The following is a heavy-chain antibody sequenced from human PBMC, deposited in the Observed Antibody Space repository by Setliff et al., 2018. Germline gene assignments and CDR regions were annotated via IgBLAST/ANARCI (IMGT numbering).Heavy chain of an antibody. D-gene: IGHD3-3*01. J-gene: IGHJ6*03. CDR2: INHSGDT. Sequence: KSSETLSLTCAVSGDSISSGNWWSWVRQPPEKGLEWIGEINHSGDTNYNPSLTRRVTIAVDTSKNQFSLKLSSVTAADPAVYCCVSMSGFLYMDVWGKGTTVTVSS. CDR3: VSMSGFLYMDV. V-gene: IGHV4-4*01. CDR1: GDSISSGNW.